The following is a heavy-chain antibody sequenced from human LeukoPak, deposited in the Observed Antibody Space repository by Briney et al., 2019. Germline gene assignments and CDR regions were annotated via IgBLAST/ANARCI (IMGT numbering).Heavy chain of an antibody. CDR1: GGTFSSYA. CDR2: ISAYNGNT. V-gene: IGHV1-18*01. CDR3: ARDESYVVGATMVDY. Sequence: ASVKVSCKASGGTFSSYAISWVRQAPGQGLEWMGWISAYNGNTNYAQTLQGRVTMTTDTSTSTAYVELRSLRSDDTAVYYCARDESYVVGATMVDYWGQGTLVTVSS. J-gene: IGHJ4*02. D-gene: IGHD1-26*01.